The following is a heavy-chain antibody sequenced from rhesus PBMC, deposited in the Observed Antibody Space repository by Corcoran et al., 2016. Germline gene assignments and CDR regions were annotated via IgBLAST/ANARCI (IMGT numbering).Heavy chain of an antibody. CDR2: IFGGSGST. D-gene: IGHD6-31*01. CDR3: ARYSSGWFYDY. V-gene: IGHV4-143*01. Sequence: QVQLQESGPGVVKPSETLSLTCAVSGGSLSGYYLWSGIRQPPGKGLEWIGYIFGGSGSTTYNPSLRSRVIISIAASKNQFSLKLASVTAADTAVYYCARYSSGWFYDYWGQGVLVTVSS. J-gene: IGHJ4*01. CDR1: GGSLSGYY.